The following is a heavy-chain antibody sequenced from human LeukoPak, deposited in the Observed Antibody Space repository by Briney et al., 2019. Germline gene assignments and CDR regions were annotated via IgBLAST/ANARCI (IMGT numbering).Heavy chain of an antibody. CDR1: GFTFSSYG. Sequence: GRSLRLSCAASGFTFSSYGMHWVRQAPGKGLVWVSRIDSDGSSTIYADSVKGRFTISRDNAKNTLNLQMNSLRAEDTALYYCARSGAPTPDYWGQGTLVIVSS. CDR3: ARSGAPTPDY. V-gene: IGHV3-74*01. J-gene: IGHJ4*02. D-gene: IGHD2-15*01. CDR2: IDSDGSST.